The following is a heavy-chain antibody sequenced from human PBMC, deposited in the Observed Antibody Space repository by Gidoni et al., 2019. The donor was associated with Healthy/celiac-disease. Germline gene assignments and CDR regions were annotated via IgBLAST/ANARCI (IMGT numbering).Heavy chain of an antibody. CDR2: IYYSGST. Sequence: QVQLQESGPGLVKPSQTLSLTCTVSGGSISSGGYYWSWIRQHPGKGLEWIGYIYYSGSTYYNPSLKSRVTISVDTSKNQFSLKLSSVTAADTAVYYCARGYCSGGSCEGRDYWGQGTLVTVSS. CDR1: GGSISSGGYY. CDR3: ARGYCSGGSCEGRDY. V-gene: IGHV4-31*03. J-gene: IGHJ4*02. D-gene: IGHD2-15*01.